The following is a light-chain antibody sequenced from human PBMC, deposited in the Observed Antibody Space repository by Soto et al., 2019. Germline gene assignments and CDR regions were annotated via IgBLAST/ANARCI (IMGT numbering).Light chain of an antibody. V-gene: IGKV1-5*03. CDR2: KAS. CDR1: QTISSG. J-gene: IGKJ4*01. Sequence: DIQMTQSPSTLSAPVGDRVHITCRASQTISSGLAWYQQKPGKAPKLLIYKASTLKSGVPSRFSGSGSGTDFTLTISRLEPEDFAVYYCQQYGSSLTFGGGTKVDIK. CDR3: QQYGSSLT.